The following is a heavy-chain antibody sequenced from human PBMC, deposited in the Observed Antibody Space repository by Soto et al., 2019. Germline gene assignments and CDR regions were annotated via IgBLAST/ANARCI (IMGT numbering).Heavy chain of an antibody. D-gene: IGHD6-6*01. CDR3: ARFLCSPSSSSGRHFDY. CDR1: GFSLSTSGMC. CDR2: IDWDDDK. J-gene: IGHJ4*02. Sequence: SGPTLVNPTQTLTLTCTFSGFSLSTSGMCVSWIRQPPGKALEWLALIDWDDDKYYGTSLKTRLTISKDTSKNQVVLTMTNMDPVDTATYYCARFLCSPSSSSGRHFDYWGQGTLVTVSS. V-gene: IGHV2-70*01.